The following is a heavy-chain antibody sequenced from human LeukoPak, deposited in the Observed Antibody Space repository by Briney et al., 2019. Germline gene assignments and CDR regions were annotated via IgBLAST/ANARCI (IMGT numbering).Heavy chain of an antibody. D-gene: IGHD5-24*01. Sequence: GESLQISCKGSGYSFTSYWIGWVRQMPGKGLEWMGIIYPGDSDTRYSPSFQGQVTISADKSISTAYLQWSSLKASDTATYYCARRGDGYNTPYWYFDLWGRGTLVTVSS. CDR2: IYPGDSDT. CDR1: GYSFTSYW. V-gene: IGHV5-51*01. CDR3: ARRGDGYNTPYWYFDL. J-gene: IGHJ2*01.